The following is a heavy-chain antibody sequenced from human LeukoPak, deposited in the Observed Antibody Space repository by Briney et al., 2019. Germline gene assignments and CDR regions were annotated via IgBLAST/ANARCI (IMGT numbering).Heavy chain of an antibody. CDR3: AKDRGRYFDSLYVF. D-gene: IGHD3-9*01. V-gene: IGHV3-23*01. CDR2: ISGNGGST. Sequence: GGSLRLSCAASGFTFSSYAMSWVRQAPGKGLEWVSGISGNGGSTYYADSVKGRFTISRDNSKNTLYLLMNSLRAADTPAYYCAKDRGRYFDSLYVFWGQGPLVTVSS. CDR1: GFTFSSYA. J-gene: IGHJ4*02.